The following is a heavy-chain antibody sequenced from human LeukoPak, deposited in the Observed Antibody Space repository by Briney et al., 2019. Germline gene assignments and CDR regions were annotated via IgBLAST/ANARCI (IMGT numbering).Heavy chain of an antibody. CDR1: GFTFTSYG. D-gene: IGHD6-13*01. CDR2: ISHDGSNK. J-gene: IGHJ3*02. Sequence: PGRSLRLSCAASGFTFTSYGMHWVRQAPGKGLEWVAVISHDGSNKYYADSVKGRFTISRDNSKKMLYLQMNRLRAEDTAVYYCARVKQQLADHAFDIWGQGTMVTVSS. CDR3: ARVKQQLADHAFDI. V-gene: IGHV3-30*03.